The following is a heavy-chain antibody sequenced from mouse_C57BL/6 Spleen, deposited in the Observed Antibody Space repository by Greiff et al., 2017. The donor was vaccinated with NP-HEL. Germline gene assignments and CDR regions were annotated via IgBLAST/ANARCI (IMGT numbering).Heavy chain of an antibody. CDR2: IYPGGGDT. CDR1: GYAFSSSW. CDR3: ASIYYDYDGFAY. D-gene: IGHD2-4*01. Sequence: VQLQESGPELVKPGASVKISCKASGYAFSSSWMNWVKQRPGKGLEWIGRIYPGGGDTNYNGKFKGKATLTADKSSSTAYMQLSSLTSEDSAVYFCASIYYDYDGFAYWGQGTLVTVSA. J-gene: IGHJ3*01. V-gene: IGHV1-82*01.